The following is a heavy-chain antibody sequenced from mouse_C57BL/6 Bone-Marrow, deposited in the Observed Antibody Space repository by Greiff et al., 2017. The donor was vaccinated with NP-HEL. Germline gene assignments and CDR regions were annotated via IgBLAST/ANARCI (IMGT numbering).Heavy chain of an antibody. D-gene: IGHD1-1*01. J-gene: IGHJ2*01. CDR3: ARTYLFNFDY. Sequence: VQLKESGPGLVKPSQSLSLTCSVTGYSITSGYYWNWIRQFPGNKLEWMGYISYDGSNNYNPSLKNRISITRDTSKNQFFLKLNSVTTEDTATYYCARTYLFNFDYWGQGTTLTVSS. V-gene: IGHV3-6*01. CDR1: GYSITSGYY. CDR2: ISYDGSN.